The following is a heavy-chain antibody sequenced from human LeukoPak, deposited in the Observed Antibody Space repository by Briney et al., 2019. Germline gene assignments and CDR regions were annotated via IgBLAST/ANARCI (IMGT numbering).Heavy chain of an antibody. Sequence: GGSLRLSCAASGFTFSSYSMNWVRQAPGKGLEWVSSISSSSSYIYYADSVKGRFTISRDNAKNSLYLQMNSLRAEDTAVYYCARDLPILTPYFDLWGRGTLVTVSS. J-gene: IGHJ2*01. CDR3: ARDLPILTPYFDL. CDR1: GFTFSSYS. CDR2: ISSSSSYI. V-gene: IGHV3-21*01.